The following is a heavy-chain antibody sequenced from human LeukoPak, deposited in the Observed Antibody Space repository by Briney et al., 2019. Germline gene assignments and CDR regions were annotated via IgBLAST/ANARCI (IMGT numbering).Heavy chain of an antibody. J-gene: IGHJ4*02. CDR3: ARQADYDILTGYYYYFDY. D-gene: IGHD3-9*01. V-gene: IGHV4-59*08. Sequence: SETLSLTCTVSGGSISSYYWSWIRQPPGKGLEWIGYIYYSGSTNYNPSLKSRVTISVDTSKNQFSLKRSSVTAADTAVYYCARQADYDILTGYYYYFDYWGQGTLVTVSS. CDR1: GGSISSYY. CDR2: IYYSGST.